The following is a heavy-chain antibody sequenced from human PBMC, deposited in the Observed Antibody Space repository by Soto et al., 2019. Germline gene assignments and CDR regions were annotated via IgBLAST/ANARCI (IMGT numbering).Heavy chain of an antibody. CDR3: ARGSTSGDY. V-gene: IGHV3-11*01. D-gene: IGHD6-6*01. J-gene: IGHJ4*02. CDR2: MSSSGTTI. CDR1: GFTFSDYY. Sequence: QVQLVESGGGLVKPGGSLRLSCAASGFTFSDYYMSWVRQAPGKGLEWVSYMSSSGTTIYYAGSVRGRFTISRDDAKNSLFLQMNSLRAGDTAVYYCARGSTSGDYWGQGTLVTVSS.